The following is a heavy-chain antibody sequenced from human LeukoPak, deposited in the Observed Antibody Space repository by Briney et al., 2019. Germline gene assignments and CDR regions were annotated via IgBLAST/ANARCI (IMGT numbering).Heavy chain of an antibody. Sequence: PGGSLRLSCAASGFTFSSYDMHWVRQAPGKGLEWVAFIRYDGSNKQYADSVKGRFTISRDNSKNTLYLQTNSLRAEDTAVYYCAKDYYDSRNYWGQGTLVTVSS. CDR1: GFTFSSYD. CDR2: IRYDGSNK. J-gene: IGHJ4*02. V-gene: IGHV3-30*02. CDR3: AKDYYDSRNY. D-gene: IGHD3-22*01.